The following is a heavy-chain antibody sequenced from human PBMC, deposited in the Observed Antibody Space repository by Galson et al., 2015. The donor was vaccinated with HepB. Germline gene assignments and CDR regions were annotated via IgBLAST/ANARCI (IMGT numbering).Heavy chain of an antibody. J-gene: IGHJ4*02. Sequence: SLRLSCAASGFTFSDYYMSWIRQAPGKGLEWVSYIRSSGRNINYADSGNGRFTIPRDNDKNLLYLQMNSLRDEDKAFYYCASLRGGYDYGGQGTLVTVSS. CDR1: GFTFSDYY. CDR3: ASLRGGYDY. CDR2: IRSSGRNI. V-gene: IGHV3-11*04. D-gene: IGHD5-12*01.